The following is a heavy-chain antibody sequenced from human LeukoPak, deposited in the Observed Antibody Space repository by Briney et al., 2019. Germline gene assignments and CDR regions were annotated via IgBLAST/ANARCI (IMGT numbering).Heavy chain of an antibody. V-gene: IGHV4-34*01. D-gene: IGHD6-19*01. CDR3: ARGVAGTDWFDP. J-gene: IGHJ5*02. CDR2: INHSGST. Sequence: SETLSLTCAVSGGSISSGGYYWSWIRQPPGKGLEWIGEINHSGSTNYNPSLESRVTISVDTSKNQFSLKLSSVTAADTAVYYCARGVAGTDWFDPWGQGTLVTVSS. CDR1: GGSISSGGYY.